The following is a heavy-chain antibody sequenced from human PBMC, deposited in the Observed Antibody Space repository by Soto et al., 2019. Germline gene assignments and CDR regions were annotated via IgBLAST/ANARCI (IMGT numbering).Heavy chain of an antibody. CDR1: GFIFGSHA. CDR3: ARGGAHCGDGSCYLFDL. CDR2: IWFDGSNK. Sequence: QVQLVESGGGVVQPGRSLGLSCAASGFIFGSHAMQWVRQAPGKGLEWVAVIWFDGSNKYYADSVKGRFTISRDNSQNTLYLQMHSLRAEDTALYYCARGGAHCGDGSCYLFDLWGQGTLVTVSS. D-gene: IGHD2-15*01. V-gene: IGHV3-33*01. J-gene: IGHJ1*01.